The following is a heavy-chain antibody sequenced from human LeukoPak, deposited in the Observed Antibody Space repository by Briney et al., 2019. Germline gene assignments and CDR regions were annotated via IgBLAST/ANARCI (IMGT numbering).Heavy chain of an antibody. V-gene: IGHV3-20*04. CDR3: ARDRYGDYVVDY. CDR1: GFTFDDYG. J-gene: IGHJ4*02. CDR2: INWDGGST. D-gene: IGHD4-17*01. Sequence: PGGSLRLSCADSGFTFDDYGMSWVRQAPGKGLEWVSGINWDGGSTFYADSVKGRFTISRDNAKNTLYLQMNSLRAEDTALYYCARDRYGDYVVDYWGQGTLVTVSS.